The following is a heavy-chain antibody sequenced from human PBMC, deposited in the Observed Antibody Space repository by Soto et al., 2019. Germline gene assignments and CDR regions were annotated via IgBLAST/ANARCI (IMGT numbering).Heavy chain of an antibody. CDR1: GYTFTGYY. J-gene: IGHJ3*02. CDR3: ARDAGYCSGGSCYPLGAFDI. Sequence: GASVKVSCKASGYTFTGYYMHWVRQAPGQGLEWMGWINPNSGGTNYAQKFQGWVTMTRDTSISTAYMELSRLRSDDTAVYYCARDAGYCSGGSCYPLGAFDIWGQGTMVTVS. CDR2: INPNSGGT. V-gene: IGHV1-2*04. D-gene: IGHD2-15*01.